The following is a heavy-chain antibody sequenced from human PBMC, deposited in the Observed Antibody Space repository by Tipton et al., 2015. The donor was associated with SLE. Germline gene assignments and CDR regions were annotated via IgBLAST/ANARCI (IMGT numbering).Heavy chain of an antibody. Sequence: LRLSCTVSDDSISTDYWTWIRQPPGKGLEWIGFVYYSGITNSNPSLQSRVTISIDTSKNQFSLKLTSVTAADTAVYYCASSPGITIFGGFGAFDIWGQGTMVTVSS. D-gene: IGHD3-3*01. CDR1: DDSISTDY. CDR2: VYYSGIT. J-gene: IGHJ3*02. CDR3: ASSPGITIFGGFGAFDI. V-gene: IGHV4-59*01.